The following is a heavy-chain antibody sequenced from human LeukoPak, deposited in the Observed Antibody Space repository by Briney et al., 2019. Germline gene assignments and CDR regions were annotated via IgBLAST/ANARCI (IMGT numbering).Heavy chain of an antibody. Sequence: GGSLRLSCAASGFTFSSYAMSWVRQAPGKGLEWVAFIRYDGSEKYYADSVKGRFTFSRDNSRNTLYLQMNSLRAEDTAVYYCVKGYDFWVDYWGQGTLVTVSS. V-gene: IGHV3-30*02. CDR1: GFTFSSYA. CDR3: VKGYDFWVDY. D-gene: IGHD3-3*01. CDR2: IRYDGSEK. J-gene: IGHJ4*02.